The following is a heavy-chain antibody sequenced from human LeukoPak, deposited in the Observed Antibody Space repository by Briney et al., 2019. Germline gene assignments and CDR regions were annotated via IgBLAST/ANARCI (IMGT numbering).Heavy chain of an antibody. CDR1: GGSISSGGYY. CDR3: ARDLDEYSSSWYQGGFDY. Sequence: PSETLSLTCTVSGGSISSGGYYWSWIRQHPGKGLERIGYIYYSGSTYYNPSLKSRVTISVDTSKNQFSLKLSSVTAADTAVYYCARDLDEYSSSWYQGGFDYWGQGTLVTVSS. CDR2: IYYSGST. J-gene: IGHJ4*02. D-gene: IGHD6-13*01. V-gene: IGHV4-31*03.